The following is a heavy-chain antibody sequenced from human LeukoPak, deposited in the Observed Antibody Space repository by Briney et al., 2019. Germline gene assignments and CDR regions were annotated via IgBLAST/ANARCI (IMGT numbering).Heavy chain of an antibody. CDR1: GYTFTSYY. Sequence: ASVKVSCKASGYTFTSYYMHWVRQAPGQGFEWMSIVNPSDGSTTYSQKFQGRVTMTRDTSTSTVYMELSSLRSEDTAMYSCARVRDGYNDAFDIWGQGTMVTVS. CDR2: VNPSDGST. J-gene: IGHJ3*02. CDR3: ARVRDGYNDAFDI. D-gene: IGHD5-24*01. V-gene: IGHV1-46*01.